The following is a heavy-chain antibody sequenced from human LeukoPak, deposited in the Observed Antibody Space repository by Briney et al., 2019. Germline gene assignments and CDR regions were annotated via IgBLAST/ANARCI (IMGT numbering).Heavy chain of an antibody. V-gene: IGHV1-18*01. CDR2: ISAYNGNT. CDR3: AKEGGSHNSHYMDV. D-gene: IGHD1-26*01. Sequence: ASVKVSCKASGYTFTSYGISWVRQAPGQGLEWMGWISAYNGNTNYAQKLQGRVTMTTDTSTSTAYMELRSLRSDDTAVYYCAKEGGSHNSHYMDVWGKGTTVTVSS. J-gene: IGHJ6*03. CDR1: GYTFTSYG.